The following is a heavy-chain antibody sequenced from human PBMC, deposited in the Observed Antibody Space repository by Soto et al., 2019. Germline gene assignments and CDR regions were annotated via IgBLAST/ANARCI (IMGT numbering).Heavy chain of an antibody. CDR1: GFTFSSYA. CDR2: ISGSGGST. Sequence: PGGSLRLSCAASGFTFSSYAMSWVRQAPGKGLEWVSAISGSGGSTYYADSVKGRFTISRDNSKNTLYLQMNSLRAEDTAVYYCVKAPNFWSGYSVDYWGQGTLVTVSS. J-gene: IGHJ4*02. CDR3: VKAPNFWSGYSVDY. D-gene: IGHD3-3*01. V-gene: IGHV3-23*01.